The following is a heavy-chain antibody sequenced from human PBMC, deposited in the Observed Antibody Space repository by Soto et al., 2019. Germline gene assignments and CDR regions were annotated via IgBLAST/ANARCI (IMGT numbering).Heavy chain of an antibody. CDR1: GYTFTSYG. V-gene: IGHV1-18*01. CDR2: ISAYNGNT. CDR3: ARDVKASTMVRGVADY. D-gene: IGHD3-10*01. J-gene: IGHJ4*02. Sequence: GASVKVSCKASGYTFTSYGISWVRQAPGQGLEWMGWISAYNGNTNYAQKLQGRVTVTTDTSTSTAYMELRSLRSDDTAVYYCARDVKASTMVRGVADYWGQGTLVTVSS.